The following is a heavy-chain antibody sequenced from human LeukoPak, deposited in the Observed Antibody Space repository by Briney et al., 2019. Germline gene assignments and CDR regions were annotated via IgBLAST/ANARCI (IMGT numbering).Heavy chain of an antibody. Sequence: ASVKVSCKASGYTFTSYDINWVRQATGQGLEWMGWMNPNSGNTGYAQKFQGRVTITRNTSISTAHMELSSLRSEDTAVYYCARAPRITMVRGVIYWFDPWGQGTLVTVSS. CDR3: ARAPRITMVRGVIYWFDP. V-gene: IGHV1-8*03. CDR2: MNPNSGNT. CDR1: GYTFTSYD. D-gene: IGHD3-10*01. J-gene: IGHJ5*02.